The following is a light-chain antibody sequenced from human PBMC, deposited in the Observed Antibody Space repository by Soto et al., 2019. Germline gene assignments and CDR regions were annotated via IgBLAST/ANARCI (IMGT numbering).Light chain of an antibody. CDR3: QHYNSYLWT. CDR1: QNINSW. Sequence: DIQMTQSPSTLSASVGDSVTITCRASQNINSWLAWYQQKPGKAPKFLIYDASSLESGVPSRFSGSGSGTEFTLTISSLQPDDFATYYCQHYNSYLWTFGQGTKVEIK. V-gene: IGKV1-5*01. J-gene: IGKJ1*01. CDR2: DAS.